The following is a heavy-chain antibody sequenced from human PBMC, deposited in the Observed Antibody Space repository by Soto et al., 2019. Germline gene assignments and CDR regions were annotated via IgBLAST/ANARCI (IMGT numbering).Heavy chain of an antibody. CDR3: ARGWGAVADY. CDR2: INHSGST. Sequence: QVQLQQWGAGLLKPSETLSLTCAVYGGSFSGYYWSWIRQPPGKGLEGIGEINHSGSTNYNPSLKSRVTISGDTSKNQFSLKLSSGTAADTAVDYCARGWGAVADYWGQGTLVTVSS. V-gene: IGHV4-34*01. D-gene: IGHD6-19*01. CDR1: GGSFSGYY. J-gene: IGHJ4*02.